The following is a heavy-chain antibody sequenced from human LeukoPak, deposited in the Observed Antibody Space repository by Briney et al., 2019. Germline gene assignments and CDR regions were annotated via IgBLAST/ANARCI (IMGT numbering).Heavy chain of an antibody. Sequence: GGSLRLSCAASRFILRKASMSWVRQAPGKGLEWVSSISGSSSAIYYTDSVKGRFTISRDNAKNSLYLQVKRLRDEDTAVYYCARGDGWFGWLLNFDHWVEGTLVAVSA. J-gene: IGHJ5*02. CDR2: ISGSSSAI. D-gene: IGHD3-10*01. CDR3: ARGDGWFGWLLNFDH. CDR1: RFILRKAS. V-gene: IGHV3-48*02.